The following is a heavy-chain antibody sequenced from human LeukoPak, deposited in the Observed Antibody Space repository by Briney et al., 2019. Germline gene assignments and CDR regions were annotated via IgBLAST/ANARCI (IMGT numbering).Heavy chain of an antibody. Sequence: PGGSLRLSCAASGFTFSSCSMNCVRQAPGKGLEGVSSISSSSSYIYYADSVKGRFTISRDNAKNSLYLQMNSLRAEDTAVYYCARVSGSGSYQLDYWGQGTLVTVSS. D-gene: IGHD3-10*01. CDR3: ARVSGSGSYQLDY. CDR2: ISSSSSYI. CDR1: GFTFSSCS. V-gene: IGHV3-21*01. J-gene: IGHJ4*02.